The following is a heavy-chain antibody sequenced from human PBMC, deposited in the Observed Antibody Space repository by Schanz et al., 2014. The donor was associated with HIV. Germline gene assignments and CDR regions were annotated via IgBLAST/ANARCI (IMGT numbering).Heavy chain of an antibody. Sequence: EVQLVESGGGLVQPGGSLRLTCAASGLTFSGSAMNWVRQAPGKGLEWVSAISGSGGGTFYAGSVKGRFTMSRDNSKNTLSLQMDSLRVDDTAIYYCARGLPADYWGQGTLVTVSS. J-gene: IGHJ4*02. CDR3: ARGLPADY. D-gene: IGHD5-18*01. CDR2: ISGSGGGT. V-gene: IGHV3-23*04. CDR1: GLTFSGSA.